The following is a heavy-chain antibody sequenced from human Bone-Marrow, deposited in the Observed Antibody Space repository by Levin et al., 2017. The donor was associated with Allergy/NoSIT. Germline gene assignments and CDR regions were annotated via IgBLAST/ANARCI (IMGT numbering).Heavy chain of an antibody. Sequence: LSLTCAASGFTFRSSWMHWVRQAPGKGLVWVSRINSDGSSTSYADSVKGRFTISRDNAKNTLYLQMNSLRAEDTAVYYCARGGNGMDVWGQGTTVTVSS. J-gene: IGHJ6*02. D-gene: IGHD2/OR15-2a*01. CDR3: ARGGNGMDV. CDR2: INSDGSST. CDR1: GFTFRSSW. V-gene: IGHV3-74*01.